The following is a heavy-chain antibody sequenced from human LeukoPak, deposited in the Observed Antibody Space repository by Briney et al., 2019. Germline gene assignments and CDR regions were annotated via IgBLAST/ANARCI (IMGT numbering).Heavy chain of an antibody. CDR2: ISSSGSTI. CDR1: GFTFSSYE. D-gene: IGHD3-22*01. CDR3: ARARRYYYDKEGYGMDV. Sequence: PGGSLRLSCAASGFTFSSYEMNWVRQAPGKGLEWVSYISSSGSTIYYADSVKGRFTISRDKAKNSLYLQMNSLRAEDTAVYYCARARRYYYDKEGYGMDVWGQGTTVTVSS. J-gene: IGHJ6*02. V-gene: IGHV3-48*03.